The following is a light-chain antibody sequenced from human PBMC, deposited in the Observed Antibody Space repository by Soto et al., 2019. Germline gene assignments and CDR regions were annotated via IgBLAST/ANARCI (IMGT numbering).Light chain of an antibody. V-gene: IGLV2-14*01. J-gene: IGLJ3*02. Sequence: QSVLTQPASVSGSPGQSITISCTGTSSDVGGYNYVSWYQQHPGKAPKLMIYEVSNRPSGVSNRFFGSKSGTTASLTISGLQTEDDADYYCSSFTSINTWVFGGGTKLTVL. CDR1: SSDVGGYNY. CDR3: SSFTSINTWV. CDR2: EVS.